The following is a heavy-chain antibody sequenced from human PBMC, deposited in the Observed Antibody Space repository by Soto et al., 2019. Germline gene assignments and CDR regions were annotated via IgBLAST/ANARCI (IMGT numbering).Heavy chain of an antibody. CDR2: ISGSGDST. J-gene: IGHJ4*02. CDR1: GFTFSTYA. Sequence: GGSLRLSCAASGFTFSTYAMNWVRQAPGKGLEWVSGISGSGDSTYYADSVKGRFTVSRDNSKNTLYLQMSSLRAEDTAVFYCAKERSSGWSFDYWGQGTLVTAPQ. V-gene: IGHV3-23*01. D-gene: IGHD6-19*01. CDR3: AKERSSGWSFDY.